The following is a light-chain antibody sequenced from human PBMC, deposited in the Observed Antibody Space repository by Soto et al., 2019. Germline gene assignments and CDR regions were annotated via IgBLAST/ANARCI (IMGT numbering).Light chain of an antibody. Sequence: QSVLTQPPSVSGAPGQRVTISCTGSSSNIGAGYDVHWYQQLPGTAPKLLISDNNNRPSGVPDRFSGSKSGTSASLAITGLQAEDEADYYCQSYDSSLSGSTVFGTGTKFTVL. J-gene: IGLJ1*01. CDR1: SSNIGAGYD. V-gene: IGLV1-40*01. CDR2: DNN. CDR3: QSYDSSLSGSTV.